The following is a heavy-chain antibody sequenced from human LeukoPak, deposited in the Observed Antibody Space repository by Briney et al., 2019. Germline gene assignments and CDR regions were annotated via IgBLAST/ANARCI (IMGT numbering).Heavy chain of an antibody. CDR3: ARAVIVVVPAAMGY. J-gene: IGHJ4*02. Sequence: ASVKVSCMASGYTFTGYYMHWVRQAPGQGLEWMGWINPNSGGTNYAQKFQGRVTMTRDTSISTAYMELSRLRSDDTAVYYCARAVIVVVPAAMGYWGQGTLVTVSS. V-gene: IGHV1-2*02. D-gene: IGHD2-2*01. CDR1: GYTFTGYY. CDR2: INPNSGGT.